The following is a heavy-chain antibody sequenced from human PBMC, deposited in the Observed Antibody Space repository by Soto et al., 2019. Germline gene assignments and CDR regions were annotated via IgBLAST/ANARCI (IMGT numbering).Heavy chain of an antibody. CDR1: GGSFSGYY. V-gene: IGHV4-34*01. D-gene: IGHD3-10*01. CDR2: INHSGST. Sequence: SETLSLTCAVYGGSFSGYYWSWIRQPPGKGLEWIGEINHSGSTNYNPSLKSRVTISVDTSKNQFSLKLSSVTAADTAVYYCARRNTMVRGVLYYYYYYGMDVWGQGTTVTISS. CDR3: ARRNTMVRGVLYYYYYYGMDV. J-gene: IGHJ6*02.